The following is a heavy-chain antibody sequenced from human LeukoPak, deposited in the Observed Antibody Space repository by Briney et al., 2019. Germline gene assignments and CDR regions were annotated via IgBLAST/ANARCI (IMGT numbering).Heavy chain of an antibody. V-gene: IGHV3-23*01. D-gene: IGHD6-6*01. CDR1: GFTFSSYA. Sequence: GGSPRLSCAASGFTFSSYAMNWVRQAPGKGLEWVSAISGSGITTYYADSVKGRFAISRDNSKSTLYLQMNTLRAEDTAVYYCAKGTFMVESSSSLPDYWGQGTLVTVSS. CDR3: AKGTFMVESSSSLPDY. J-gene: IGHJ4*02. CDR2: ISGSGITT.